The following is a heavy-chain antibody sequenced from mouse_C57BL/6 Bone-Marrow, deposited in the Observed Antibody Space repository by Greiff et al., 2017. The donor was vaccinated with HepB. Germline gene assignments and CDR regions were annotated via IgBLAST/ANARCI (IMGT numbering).Heavy chain of an antibody. CDR3: AREGPLRPIFGY. CDR1: GYTFTSYW. J-gene: IGHJ2*01. D-gene: IGHD3-2*02. V-gene: IGHV1-59*01. CDR2: IDPSDSYT. Sequence: VQLQQPGAELVRPGTLVKLSRKASGYTFTSYWMHWVKQRPGQGLEWIGVIDPSDSYTNYNQKFKGKATLTVDTSSSTAYMQLSSPTSEDSAVYYCAREGPLRPIFGYWAQNDTLTVTS.